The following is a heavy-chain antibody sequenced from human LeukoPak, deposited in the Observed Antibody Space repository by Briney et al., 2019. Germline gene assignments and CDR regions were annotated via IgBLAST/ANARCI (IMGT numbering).Heavy chain of an antibody. D-gene: IGHD1-26*01. J-gene: IGHJ4*02. CDR3: AREDFPYSGCSY. Sequence: ASVKVSCKASGYTFTGYYMHWVRQAPGQGLEWMGWINPNSGGTNYAQKFQGRVTMTRDTSISTAYMELSRLRSDDTAVYYCAREDFPYSGCSYWGQGTLVTVSS. CDR1: GYTFTGYY. V-gene: IGHV1-2*02. CDR2: INPNSGGT.